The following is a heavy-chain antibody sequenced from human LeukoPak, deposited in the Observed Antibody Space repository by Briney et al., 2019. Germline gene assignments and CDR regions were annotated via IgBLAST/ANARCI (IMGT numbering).Heavy chain of an antibody. D-gene: IGHD6-13*01. Sequence: GEALRHSCGASGFTFSDYYMSWIRQAPGKGLEWVSYISSSGSTIYYADPVKGRFTITRDNAKNSLYLQMNSLRAEDTAVYYCARDFQQQLRAFDIWGQGTMVTVSS. CDR2: ISSSGSTI. CDR3: ARDFQQQLRAFDI. J-gene: IGHJ3*02. V-gene: IGHV3-11*04. CDR1: GFTFSDYY.